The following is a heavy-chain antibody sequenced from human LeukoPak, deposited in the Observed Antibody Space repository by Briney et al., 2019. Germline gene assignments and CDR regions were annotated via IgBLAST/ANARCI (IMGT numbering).Heavy chain of an antibody. CDR2: IIPIFGTA. CDR1: GGTFSSYA. Sequence: SVKVSCKASGGTFSSYAISWERQAPGQGLEWMGGIIPIFGTANYAQKFQGRVTITADESTSTAYMELSSLRSEDTAVYYSARDNSSGRYRFDYWGQGTLVTVSS. CDR3: ARDNSSGRYRFDY. D-gene: IGHD6-19*01. J-gene: IGHJ4*02. V-gene: IGHV1-69*13.